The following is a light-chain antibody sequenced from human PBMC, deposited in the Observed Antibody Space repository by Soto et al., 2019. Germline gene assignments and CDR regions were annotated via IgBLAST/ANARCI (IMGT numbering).Light chain of an antibody. CDR2: KAS. J-gene: IGKJ1*01. CDR1: QSISSW. V-gene: IGKV1-5*03. CDR3: QQYKTYWS. Sequence: DIQMTQSPSTLSASVGDRITITCRASQSISSWLAWYQQKPGKAPKVLIYKASTLESGVQSRFSGSGSGTEFTLTISSLQPDDFATYYCQQYKTYWSFGQGTKVVIK.